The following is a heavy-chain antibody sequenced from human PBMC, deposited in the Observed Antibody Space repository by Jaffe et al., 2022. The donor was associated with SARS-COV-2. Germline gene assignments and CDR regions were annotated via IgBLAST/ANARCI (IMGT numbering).Heavy chain of an antibody. V-gene: IGHV3-7*01. J-gene: IGHJ4*02. CDR1: GFTFSSYW. Sequence: EVQLVESGGGLVQPGGSLRLSCAASGFTFSSYWMSWVRQAPGKGLEWVANIKQDGSEKYYVDSVKGRFTISRDNAKNSLYLQMNSLRAEDTAVYYCARQNREIVVVPCYYFDYWGQGTLVTVSS. D-gene: IGHD3-22*01. CDR2: IKQDGSEK. CDR3: ARQNREIVVVPCYYFDY.